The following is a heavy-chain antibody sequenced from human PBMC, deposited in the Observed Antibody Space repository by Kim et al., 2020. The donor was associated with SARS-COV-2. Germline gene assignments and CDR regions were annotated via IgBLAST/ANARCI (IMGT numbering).Heavy chain of an antibody. V-gene: IGHV5-51*01. CDR2: IYPGDSDT. J-gene: IGHJ4*02. D-gene: IGHD3-10*01. CDR1: GYSFTSYW. Sequence: GESLKFSCKGSGYSFTSYWIGWVRQMPGKGLEWMGIIYPGDSDTRYSPSFQGQVTISADKSISTAYLQWSSLKASDTAMYYCARSSVLLWFGELLTPFDYWGQGTLVTVSS. CDR3: ARSSVLLWFGELLTPFDY.